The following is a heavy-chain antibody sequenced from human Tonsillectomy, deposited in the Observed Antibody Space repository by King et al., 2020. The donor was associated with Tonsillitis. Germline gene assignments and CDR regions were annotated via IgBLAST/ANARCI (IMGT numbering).Heavy chain of an antibody. V-gene: IGHV4-59*01. CDR1: GGSIRNYY. CDR2: IYYSGTT. CDR3: ARDLGYSSGWELDY. Sequence: VQLQESGPGLVKPSETLSLTCNVSGGSIRNYYWSWIRQPPGKGLEWIGYIYYSGTTNYNPSLKSRVTMSVDTSNNQVSLKLSSVTAADMAVYYCARDLGYSSGWELDYWGQGTLVTVSS. J-gene: IGHJ4*02. D-gene: IGHD6-19*01.